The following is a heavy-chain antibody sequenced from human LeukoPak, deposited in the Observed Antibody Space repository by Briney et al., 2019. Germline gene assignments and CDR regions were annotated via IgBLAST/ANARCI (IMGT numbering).Heavy chain of an antibody. V-gene: IGHV3-23*01. CDR2: ISGNGGRT. Sequence: GGSLRLSCAASGFTFSSYAMSWVRQAPGKGLERVSAISGNGGRTYYADSVKGRFTISRDDAQNSLYLQLNRLRPEDTAVYYCARDLFQQALDYWGQGTLVTVSS. J-gene: IGHJ4*02. CDR3: ARDLFQQALDY. CDR1: GFTFSSYA.